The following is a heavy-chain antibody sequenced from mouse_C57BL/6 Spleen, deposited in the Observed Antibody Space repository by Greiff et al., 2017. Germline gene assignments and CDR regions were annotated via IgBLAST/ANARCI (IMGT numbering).Heavy chain of an antibody. CDR1: GYTFTSYW. CDR3: SREGTGTWCAY. CDR2: IHPNSGST. J-gene: IGHJ3*01. D-gene: IGHD4-1*01. Sequence: QVQLQQPGAELVKPGASVKLSCTASGYTFTSYWMHWVKQRPGQGLEWIGMIHPNSGSTNYNEKFKSKATLTVDKSSSTAYMQLSSLTSEDSAVYYCSREGTGTWCAYWGQGTLVTVSA. V-gene: IGHV1-64*01.